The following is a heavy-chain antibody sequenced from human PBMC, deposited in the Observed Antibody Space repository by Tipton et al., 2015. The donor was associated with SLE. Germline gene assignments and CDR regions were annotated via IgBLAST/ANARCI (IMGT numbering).Heavy chain of an antibody. D-gene: IGHD3-3*01. V-gene: IGHV4-39*01. CDR1: GGSISSSSYY. CDR2: IYYSGST. CDR3: ARHGSGWGPSPYYFDY. J-gene: IGHJ4*02. Sequence: LRLSCAVSGGSISSSSYYWGWIRQPPGKGLEWIGRIYYSGSTYYNPSLKSRVTISVDTSKTQFSLKLSSVTAADTAVYYCARHGSGWGPSPYYFDYWGQGTLVTVSS.